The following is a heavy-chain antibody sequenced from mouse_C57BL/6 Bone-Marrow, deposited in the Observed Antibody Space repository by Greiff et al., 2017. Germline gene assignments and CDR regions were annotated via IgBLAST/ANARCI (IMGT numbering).Heavy chain of an antibody. V-gene: IGHV5-4*01. Sequence: EVQLVESGGGLVKPGGSLKLSCAASGFTFSSYAMSWVRQTREKRLEWVATISDGGSYTYYPDNVKGRFTISRDNAKNNLYLQMSHLKSEDTAMYYCARDGWWYFDVWGTGTTVTVSS. CDR2: ISDGGSYT. CDR1: GFTFSSYA. D-gene: IGHD2-3*01. CDR3: ARDGWWYFDV. J-gene: IGHJ1*03.